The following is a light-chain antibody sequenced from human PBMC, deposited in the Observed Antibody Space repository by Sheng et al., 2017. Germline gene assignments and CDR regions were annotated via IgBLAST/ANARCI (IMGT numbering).Light chain of an antibody. J-gene: IGKJ2*01. Sequence: IVLTQSPDTLSLSPGERATLSCRASQSVNSDYLAWYQQKPGQAPRLLIYGASQRATGTPDRFSGSGSGTDFTLTISRLDPADFAVYYCQQYRTSQYTFGQGSKLEIK. CDR3: QQYRTSQYT. V-gene: IGKV3-20*01. CDR1: QSVNSDY. CDR2: GAS.